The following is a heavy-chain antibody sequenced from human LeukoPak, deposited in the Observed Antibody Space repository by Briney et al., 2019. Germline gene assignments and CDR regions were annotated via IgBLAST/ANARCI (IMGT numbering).Heavy chain of an antibody. CDR2: ISAYNGDT. CDR3: ARQEDDWFDP. CDR1: GYTFTGYY. D-gene: IGHD2-15*01. J-gene: IGHJ5*02. Sequence: ASVKVSCKASGYTFTGYYMHWVRQAPGQGLEWMGWISAYNGDTNYAQNLQGRVTMTTDTSTSTAYMELRSLRSDDTAVYYCARQEDDWFDPWGQGTLVTVSS. V-gene: IGHV1-18*04.